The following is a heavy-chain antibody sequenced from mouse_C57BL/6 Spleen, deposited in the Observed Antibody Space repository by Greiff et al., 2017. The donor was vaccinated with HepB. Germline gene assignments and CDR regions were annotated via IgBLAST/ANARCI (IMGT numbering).Heavy chain of an antibody. Sequence: QVHVKQSGAELVKPGASVKMSCKASGYTFTTYPIEWMKQNHGKSLEWIGNFHPYNDDTKYNEKFKGKATLTVEKSSSTVYLELSRLTSDDSAVYYCARGDYDYDGYAMDYWGQGTSVTVSS. J-gene: IGHJ4*01. CDR2: FHPYNDDT. CDR3: ARGDYDYDGYAMDY. D-gene: IGHD2-4*01. V-gene: IGHV1-47*01. CDR1: GYTFTTYP.